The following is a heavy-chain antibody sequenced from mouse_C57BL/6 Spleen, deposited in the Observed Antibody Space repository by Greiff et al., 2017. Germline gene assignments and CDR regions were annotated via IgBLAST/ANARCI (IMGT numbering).Heavy chain of an antibody. Sequence: VQLKQSGAALVQPGASVKISCKASGYAFSSYWMNWVKQRPGKGLEWIGQIYPGDGDTNYNGKLKGKATLTEDKSSSTAYMQLSSLTSEDSAVYFCARFGGPNYFDYWGQGTTLTVSS. V-gene: IGHV1-80*01. D-gene: IGHD3-1*01. CDR3: ARFGGPNYFDY. CDR1: GYAFSSYW. J-gene: IGHJ2*01. CDR2: IYPGDGDT.